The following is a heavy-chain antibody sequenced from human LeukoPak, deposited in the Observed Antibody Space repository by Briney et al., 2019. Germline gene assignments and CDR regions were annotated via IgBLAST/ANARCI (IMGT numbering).Heavy chain of an antibody. CDR3: AGEYQLLLSAFDI. CDR2: IYYSGST. CDR1: GGSISSSNYY. Sequence: SETLSLTCTVSGGSISSSNYYWGWIRQPPGKGLEWIGSIYYSGSTYYNPSLKSRVTISVDTSKNQFSLKLSSVTAADTAVYYCAGEYQLLLSAFDIWGQGTMVTVSS. J-gene: IGHJ3*02. D-gene: IGHD2-2*01. V-gene: IGHV4-39*07.